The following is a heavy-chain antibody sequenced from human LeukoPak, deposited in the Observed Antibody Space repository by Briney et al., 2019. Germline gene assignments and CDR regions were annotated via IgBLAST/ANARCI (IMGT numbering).Heavy chain of an antibody. V-gene: IGHV4-39*01. CDR1: GGSISSSSYY. D-gene: IGHD2-2*01. CDR2: IYYSGST. CDR3: ARQLGYCSSTSCYADKVDY. J-gene: IGHJ4*02. Sequence: SDTLPLTCTVSGGSISSSSYYWGWIRQPPGKGLEWIGSIYYSGSTYYNPSLKSRVTISVDTSKNQFSLKLSSVTAADTAVYYCARQLGYCSSTSCYADKVDYWGQGTLVTVSS.